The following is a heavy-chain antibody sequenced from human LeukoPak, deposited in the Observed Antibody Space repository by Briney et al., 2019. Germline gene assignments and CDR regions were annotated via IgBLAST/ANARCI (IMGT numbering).Heavy chain of an antibody. Sequence: SQTLSLTCTVSGGSISSGSYYWSWIRQPPGKGLEWIGYIYYSGSTNYNPSLKSRVTISVDTSKNQFSLKLSSVTAADTAVYYCARDREYSYGYYFDYWGQGTLVTVSS. D-gene: IGHD5-18*01. CDR1: GGSISSGSYY. J-gene: IGHJ4*02. CDR2: IYYSGST. CDR3: ARDREYSYGYYFDY. V-gene: IGHV4-61*01.